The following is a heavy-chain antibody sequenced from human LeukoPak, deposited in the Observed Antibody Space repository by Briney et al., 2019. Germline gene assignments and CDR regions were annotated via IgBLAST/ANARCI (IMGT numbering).Heavy chain of an antibody. J-gene: IGHJ4*02. CDR3: ARDDSSGYYFD. V-gene: IGHV4-30-4*01. D-gene: IGHD3-22*01. CDR1: GGSISSGDYY. CDR2: IYYSGST. Sequence: SEILSLTCTVSGGSISSGDYYWSWIRQPPGKGLEWIGYIYYSGSTYYNPSLKSRVTISVDTSKNQFSLKLSSVTAADTAVYYCARDDSSGYYFDWGQGTLVTVSS.